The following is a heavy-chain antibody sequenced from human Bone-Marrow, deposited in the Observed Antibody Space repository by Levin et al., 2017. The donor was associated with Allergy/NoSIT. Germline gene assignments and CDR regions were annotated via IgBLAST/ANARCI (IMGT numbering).Heavy chain of an antibody. V-gene: IGHV1-69*05. D-gene: IGHD3-10*01. CDR1: GGNIVSNS. CDR3: ARGSMASSYYNLDV. J-gene: IGHJ6*02. CDR2: IIPVFVTP. Sequence: ASVKVSCKATGGNIVSNSIIWVRQAPGQGLEWMAGIIPVFVTPDYAQKFRDRVTITTDKSTNAAYMELTSLRPDDTAVYYCARGSMASSYYNLDVWGQGTTVTVSS.